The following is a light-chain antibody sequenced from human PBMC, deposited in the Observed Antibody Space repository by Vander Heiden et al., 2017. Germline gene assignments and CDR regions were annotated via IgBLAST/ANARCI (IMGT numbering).Light chain of an antibody. CDR3: QQNKSWPPIT. CDR1: RSVASN. Sequence: EVVLTQSPATLSVSPGQRVTLSCRASRSVASNLAWHKQKPGQPPRLLINGASARDTGIPPRFSGSGYGKEFTLTISSRQSEAFAVYYCQQNKSWPPITFGGGTKVEIK. J-gene: IGKJ4*01. V-gene: IGKV3-15*01. CDR2: GAS.